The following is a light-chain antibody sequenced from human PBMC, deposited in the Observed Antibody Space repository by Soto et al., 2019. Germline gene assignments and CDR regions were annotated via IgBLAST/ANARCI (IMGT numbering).Light chain of an antibody. CDR1: QSVSSY. CDR3: QQRRKWPLT. V-gene: IGKV3-11*01. Sequence: EIVLTQSPATLSLSPGERATLSCRASQSVSSYLAWYQQKPGQAPRLLIYAASNRATGIPARFSGSGSGTDFTLTISSLEPEDFAVYYCQQRRKWPLTFGGGTKVEIK. J-gene: IGKJ4*01. CDR2: AAS.